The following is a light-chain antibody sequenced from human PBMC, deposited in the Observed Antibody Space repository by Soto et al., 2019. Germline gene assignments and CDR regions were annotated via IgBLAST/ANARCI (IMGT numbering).Light chain of an antibody. CDR2: ATS. V-gene: IGKV3-20*01. CDR1: QSIDNRY. CDR3: QQYFGSSWT. J-gene: IGKJ1*01. Sequence: DMVLTQSPGTLSSSPGERATLSCRASQSIDNRYLAWYQHKPGQAPRLLSYATSSRATGIPARFGGSGSGTDFTLTINRLEPEDFAVYYCQQYFGSSWTFGQGTKVDIK.